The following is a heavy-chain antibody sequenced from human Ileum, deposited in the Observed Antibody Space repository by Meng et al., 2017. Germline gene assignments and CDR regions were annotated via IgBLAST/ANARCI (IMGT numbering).Heavy chain of an antibody. CDR2: INTNTGNP. D-gene: IGHD3-22*01. V-gene: IGHV7-4-1*02. CDR1: GYTFTSYA. CDR3: ARDSATYYYDSSGYYSGDY. J-gene: IGHJ4*02. Sequence: ASVKVSCKASGYTFTSYAMNWVRQAPGQGLEWMGWINTNTGNPTYAQGFTGRFVFSLDTSVSTAYLQISSLKAEDTAVYYCARDSATYYYDSSGYYSGDYWGQGTQVTCAS.